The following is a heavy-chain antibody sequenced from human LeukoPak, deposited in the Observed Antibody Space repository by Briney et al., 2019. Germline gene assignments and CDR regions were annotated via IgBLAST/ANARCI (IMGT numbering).Heavy chain of an antibody. CDR3: TRDKESASDY. CDR1: GFTFCSYW. V-gene: IGHV3-74*01. Sequence: PGGSLRLSCAASGFTFCSYWMHWVRQAPGKGLVWFSRINSDGSSTSYADSVKGRFTLSRDNAKNTLYLQMNSLRAEDTAVYFCTRDKESASDYWGQGTLVTVSS. D-gene: IGHD3-10*01. CDR2: INSDGSST. J-gene: IGHJ4*02.